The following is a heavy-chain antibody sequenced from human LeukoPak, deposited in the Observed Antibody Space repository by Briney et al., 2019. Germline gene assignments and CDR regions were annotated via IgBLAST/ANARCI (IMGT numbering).Heavy chain of an antibody. CDR1: GYTFTGYY. V-gene: IGHV1-2*02. CDR2: INPNSGGT. D-gene: IGHD1-26*01. CDR3: ARADISVGATGRY. J-gene: IGHJ4*02. Sequence: ASVKVSCKASGYTFTGYYMHWVRQAPGQGLEWMGWINPNSGGTNYAQKFQGRVTMTRDTTISTAYMELSRLRSDDTAVYYCARADISVGATGRYWGQGTLVTVSS.